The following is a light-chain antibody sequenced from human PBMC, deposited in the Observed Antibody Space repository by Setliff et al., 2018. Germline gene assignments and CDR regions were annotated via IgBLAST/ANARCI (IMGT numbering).Light chain of an antibody. CDR1: NSDVGGYNY. V-gene: IGLV2-14*03. CDR3: LSYTSETTHAL. J-gene: IGLJ2*01. Sequence: QSVLTQPAAVSGSPGQSITISCAGTNSDVGGYNYVSWYQQHPNKAPKLMIYEVTKRPSGVSDRSSGSKSGNTASLTISGLQAEDEADYYCLSYTSETTHALFAGGTK. CDR2: EVT.